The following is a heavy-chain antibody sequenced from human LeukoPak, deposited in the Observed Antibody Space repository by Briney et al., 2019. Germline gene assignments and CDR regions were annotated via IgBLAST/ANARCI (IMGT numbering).Heavy chain of an antibody. D-gene: IGHD3-22*01. CDR2: IYHSGST. CDR3: ARGQWLPVFDF. CDR1: GHSISSDYY. J-gene: IGHJ4*02. V-gene: IGHV4-38-2*01. Sequence: PSETLSLTRSVSGHSISSDYYWGWIRQPPGKELEWIGYIYHSGSTKYNPSLKSRVTISVDTSKNHFSLKLSSVTAADTAVYYCARGQWLPVFDFWGQGTLVTVSS.